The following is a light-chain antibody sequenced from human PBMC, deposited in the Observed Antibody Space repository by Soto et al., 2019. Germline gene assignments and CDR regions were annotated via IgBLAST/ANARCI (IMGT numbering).Light chain of an antibody. J-gene: IGLJ2*01. V-gene: IGLV2-14*03. Sequence: QSALTQPASVSGSPGQSITISCTGTSSDVGAYNYVSWYQQHPGKVPKLVISDVTYRPSGVSNRFSGSKSDNTASRTISGLQAEDEADYYCSSYTSSSTVVFGGGTKLTVL. CDR2: DVT. CDR1: SSDVGAYNY. CDR3: SSYTSSSTVV.